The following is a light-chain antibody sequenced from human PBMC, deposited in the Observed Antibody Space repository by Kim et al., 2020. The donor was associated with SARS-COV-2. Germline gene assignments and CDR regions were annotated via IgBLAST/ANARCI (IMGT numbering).Light chain of an antibody. CDR1: NSNIGSNT. Sequence: QSVLTQPPSASRAPGQRVTISCSGSNSNIGSNTVNWYQQVPGTAPKLLIYANNQRPSGVPDRFSGSKSGTSASLAISGLQSEDESDYYCAAWDDSLNGWVFGGGTKLTVL. CDR2: ANN. CDR3: AAWDDSLNGWV. V-gene: IGLV1-44*01. J-gene: IGLJ3*02.